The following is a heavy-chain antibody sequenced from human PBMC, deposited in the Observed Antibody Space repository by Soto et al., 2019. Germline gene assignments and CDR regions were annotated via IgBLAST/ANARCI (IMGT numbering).Heavy chain of an antibody. J-gene: IGHJ4*02. CDR3: ATIDILTGYYTFDY. Sequence: GASVKVSCKVSGYTLTDLSMHWVRQAPGKGLEWMGGFDPEDGETIYAQKFQGRVTMTEDTSTDTAYMELSSLRSEDTAVYYCATIDILTGYYTFDYWGQGTLVTVSS. CDR1: GYTLTDLS. D-gene: IGHD3-9*01. CDR2: FDPEDGET. V-gene: IGHV1-24*01.